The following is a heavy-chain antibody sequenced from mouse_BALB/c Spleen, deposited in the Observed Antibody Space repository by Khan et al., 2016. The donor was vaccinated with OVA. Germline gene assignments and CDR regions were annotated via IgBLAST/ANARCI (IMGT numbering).Heavy chain of an antibody. Sequence: QVQLKQSGAELVKPGASVKISCKASGYTFTNYCMHWVKQSPAQSLEWIGDINTSSGDTDYNQKFKDKATLTVDKSSSTAYMELARLTSEDSAIYYCARRGGYGSFAYWGQGTLVTVSA. D-gene: IGHD2-1*01. CDR2: INTSSGDT. J-gene: IGHJ3*01. CDR1: GYTFTNYC. V-gene: IGHV1S137*01. CDR3: ARRGGYGSFAY.